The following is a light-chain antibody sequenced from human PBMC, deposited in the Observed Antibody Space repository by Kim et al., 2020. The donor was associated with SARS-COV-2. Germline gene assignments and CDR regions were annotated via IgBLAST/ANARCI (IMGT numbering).Light chain of an antibody. Sequence: SSELTQDPAVSVALVQTVRITCPGDSLRSYYASWYQQKPGQAPVLVLYGKNNRPSGIPDRFSGSSSGNTASLTITGAQAEDEADYYCNPRDSSGNHLFGGGTQLTVL. CDR3: NPRDSSGNHL. CDR1: SLRSYY. V-gene: IGLV3-19*01. CDR2: GKN. J-gene: IGLJ3*02.